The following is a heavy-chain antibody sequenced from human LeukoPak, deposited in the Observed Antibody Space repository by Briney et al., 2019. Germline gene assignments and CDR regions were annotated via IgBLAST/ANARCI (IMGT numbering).Heavy chain of an antibody. D-gene: IGHD6-13*01. CDR3: ARGIHYSSSWYYFDY. CDR2: INPNSGGT. J-gene: IGHJ4*02. CDR1: GYTFTGYY. V-gene: IGHV1-2*02. Sequence: ASVKVSCKTSGYTFTGYYMHWVRQAPGQGLEWMGWINPNSGGTNYAQKFQGRVTMTRDTSISTAYMELSRLRSDDTAVYYCARGIHYSSSWYYFDYWGQGTLDTVSS.